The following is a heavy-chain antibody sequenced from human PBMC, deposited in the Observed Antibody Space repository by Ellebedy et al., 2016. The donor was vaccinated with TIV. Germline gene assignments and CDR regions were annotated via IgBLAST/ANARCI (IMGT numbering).Heavy chain of an antibody. CDR1: GFTVSRKY. V-gene: IGHV3-53*01. CDR2: IYSGGST. D-gene: IGHD4-17*01. CDR3: ARVGDDYGDYYFDH. J-gene: IGHJ4*02. Sequence: GGSLRLXCAASGFTVSRKYMSWVRQAPGKGLEWVSVIYSGGSTYYADSVKGRFTISRDNSKNTLYLQMNSLRAEDTAVYYCARVGDDYGDYYFDHWGQGTLVTVSS.